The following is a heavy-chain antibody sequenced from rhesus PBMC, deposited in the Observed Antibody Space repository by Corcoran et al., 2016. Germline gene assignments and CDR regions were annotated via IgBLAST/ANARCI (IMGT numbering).Heavy chain of an antibody. CDR3: AREGGIAAAGVDY. CDR2: INGNSGST. Sequence: QVQLQESGPGLVKPSETLSLTCAVSGGSFSSYWWSWIRQPPGKGLEWVGEINGNSGSTNYNPSLKCRVTISKDASKNQFSLKLSSVTAADTAVYYCAREGGIAAAGVDYWGQGVLVTVSS. CDR1: GGSFSSYW. J-gene: IGHJ4*01. D-gene: IGHD6-25*01. V-gene: IGHV4-80*01.